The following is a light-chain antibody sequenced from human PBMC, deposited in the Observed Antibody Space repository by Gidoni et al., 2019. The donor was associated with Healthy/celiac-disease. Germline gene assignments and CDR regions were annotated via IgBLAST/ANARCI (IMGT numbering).Light chain of an antibody. CDR1: QDISNY. V-gene: IGKV1-33*01. Sequence: DIQMTQSPSSLSATLRDRVTITCQPSQDISNYLNWYQQKPGKAPKLLIYAASNLETGVPSRFSGSGSGTDFTFTISSLKPEDIATYYCQQYDNLPITFGQGTRLEIK. J-gene: IGKJ5*01. CDR3: QQYDNLPIT. CDR2: AAS.